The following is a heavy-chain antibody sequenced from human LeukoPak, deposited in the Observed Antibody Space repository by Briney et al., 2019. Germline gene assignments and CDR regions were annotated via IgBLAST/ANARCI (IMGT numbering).Heavy chain of an antibody. Sequence: GGSLRLSCAASGFTFSSYAMTWVRQAPGKGLEWVSAISGSGGSTYYADSVKGRFAISRDNSKNTLYLQMNSLRAEDTAVYYWSKYFGCYYFHYHLDVLGKGTTVTVSS. CDR3: SKYFGCYYFHYHLDV. J-gene: IGHJ6*03. D-gene: IGHD2/OR15-2a*01. CDR2: ISGSGGST. V-gene: IGHV3-23*01. CDR1: GFTFSSYA.